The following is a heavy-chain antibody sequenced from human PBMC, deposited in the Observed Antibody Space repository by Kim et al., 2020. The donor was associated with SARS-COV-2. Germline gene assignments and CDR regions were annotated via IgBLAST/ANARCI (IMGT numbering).Heavy chain of an antibody. J-gene: IGHJ5*02. CDR3: AKDANAITYYDFFPWFDP. CDR1: GFTFSSYA. CDR2: ISGSGGST. Sequence: GGSLRLSCAASGFTFSSYAMSWVRQAPGKGLEWVSAISGSGGSTYYADSVKGRFTISRDNSKNTLYLQMNSLRAEDTAVYYCAKDANAITYYDFFPWFDPWGQGTLVTVSS. V-gene: IGHV3-23*01. D-gene: IGHD3-3*01.